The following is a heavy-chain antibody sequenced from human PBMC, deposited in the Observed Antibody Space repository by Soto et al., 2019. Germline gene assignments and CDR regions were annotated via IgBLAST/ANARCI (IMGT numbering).Heavy chain of an antibody. CDR2: ISAYNGNT. D-gene: IGHD3-22*01. J-gene: IGHJ4*02. CDR3: ARGDYYDSSGYYYDY. CDR1: GYTVTSYG. V-gene: IGHV1-18*04. Sequence: GASVKVSCKASGYTVTSYGISCVRQAPGQGLEWMGWISAYNGNTNYAQKLQGRVTMTTDTSTSTAYMELRSLRSDDTAVYYCARGDYYDSSGYYYDYWGQGTLVTVSS.